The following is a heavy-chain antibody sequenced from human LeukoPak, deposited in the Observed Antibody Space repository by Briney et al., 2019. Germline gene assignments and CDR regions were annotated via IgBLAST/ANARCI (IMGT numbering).Heavy chain of an antibody. V-gene: IGHV1-69*13. CDR3: ARQTGIVVPAAMRGWFDP. D-gene: IGHD2-2*01. CDR1: GGTFSSYA. J-gene: IGHJ5*02. CDR2: IIPIFGTA. Sequence: SVKVSCKASGGTFSSYAISWVRQAPGQGLEWMGGIIPIFGTANYAQKFQGRVTITADESTSTAYMELNSLRSEDTAVYYCARQTGIVVPAAMRGWFDPWGQGTLVTVSS.